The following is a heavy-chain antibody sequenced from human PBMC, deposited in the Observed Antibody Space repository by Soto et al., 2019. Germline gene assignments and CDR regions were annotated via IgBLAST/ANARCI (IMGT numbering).Heavy chain of an antibody. CDR3: ASTRRDGYNNYYYYYGMDV. V-gene: IGHV3-21*01. D-gene: IGHD5-12*01. CDR1: GFTFSIYN. CDR2: ISSSSSYI. Sequence: EVQLVESGGGLVKPGGSLRLSCAASGFTFSIYNMNWVRQAPGKGLEWVSSISSSSSYIYYADSVKGRFTISRDNAKNSLYLQLNSLRAEDTAVHYCASTRRDGYNNYYYYYGMDVWGQGTTVTVSS. J-gene: IGHJ6*02.